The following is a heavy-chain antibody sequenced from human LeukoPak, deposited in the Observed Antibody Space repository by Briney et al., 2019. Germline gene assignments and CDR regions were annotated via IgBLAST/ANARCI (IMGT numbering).Heavy chain of an antibody. V-gene: IGHV5-51*01. CDR1: GSSFTSYW. Sequence: PGASLQISCKGSGSSFTSYWIGWVRQLPGKGLEWMGIIYPGDSDTRYSPSFQGQVTISADKSISTPCLQWSHLKASAPAMYYCASPSSGGWDYWGQGTLVTVSS. CDR2: IYPGDSDT. D-gene: IGHD6-25*01. J-gene: IGHJ4*02. CDR3: ASPSSGGWDY.